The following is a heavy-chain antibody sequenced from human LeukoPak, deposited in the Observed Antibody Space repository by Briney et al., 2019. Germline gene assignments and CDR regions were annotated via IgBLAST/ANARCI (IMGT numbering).Heavy chain of an antibody. J-gene: IGHJ6*02. CDR1: GGSISSSSYY. CDR2: IYYSGST. Sequence: PSETLSLTCTVSGGSISSSSYYWGWIRQPPGKGLEWVGSIYYSGSTYYNPSLKSRVTISVATSKNQFSLKLSSVTAADTAVYYCARAKYYDFWNGYSYYYYGMDVWGQGTTVTVSS. V-gene: IGHV4-39*07. CDR3: ARAKYYDFWNGYSYYYYGMDV. D-gene: IGHD3-3*01.